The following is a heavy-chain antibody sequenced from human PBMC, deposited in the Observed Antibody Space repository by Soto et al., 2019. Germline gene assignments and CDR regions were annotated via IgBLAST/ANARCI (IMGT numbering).Heavy chain of an antibody. CDR1: GFTFTNYW. Sequence: EVQLVESGGGLGQPGGSLRLSCAASGFTFTNYWMHWVRQAPGKGLQWVARVDGEGSGTSYADSVKGRFTISRDNAKNTLSLQMNSLRADDTAVYYCGSVFEHWGWGTLVTVSS. CDR3: GSVFEH. J-gene: IGHJ4*02. CDR2: VDGEGSGT. V-gene: IGHV3-74*01. D-gene: IGHD1-26*01.